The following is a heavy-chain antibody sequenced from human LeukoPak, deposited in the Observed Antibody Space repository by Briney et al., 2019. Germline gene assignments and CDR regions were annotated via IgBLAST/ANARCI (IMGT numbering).Heavy chain of an antibody. CDR3: TTRGYYDSSGYGDY. CDR2: IKSKTDGGTT. V-gene: IGHV3-15*01. D-gene: IGHD3-22*01. J-gene: IGHJ4*02. CDR1: GFTFSNAW. Sequence: GSLRLSCAASGFTFSNAWMSWVRQAPGKGLEWVGRIKSKTDGGTTDYAAPVKGRFTISRDDSKNTLYLQMNSLKTEDTAVYYCTTRGYYDSSGYGDYWGQGTLVTVSS.